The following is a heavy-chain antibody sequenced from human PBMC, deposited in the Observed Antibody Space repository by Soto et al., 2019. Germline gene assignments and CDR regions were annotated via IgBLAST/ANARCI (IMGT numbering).Heavy chain of an antibody. D-gene: IGHD4-17*01. V-gene: IGHV1-8*01. J-gene: IGHJ4*02. CDR1: GYTFTSYD. CDR2: MNPNNGDT. CDR3: ARGLGFGDYDF. Sequence: ASVKVSCKASGYTFTSYDINWVRQATGQGLEWMGWMNPNNGDTGYAQKFQGRVTMTRDTSITTAYMELSSLRSEDTAVYFCARGLGFGDYDFWGQGTLVTVSS.